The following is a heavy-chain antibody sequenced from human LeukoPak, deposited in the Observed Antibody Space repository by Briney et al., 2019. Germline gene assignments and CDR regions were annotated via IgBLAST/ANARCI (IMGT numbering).Heavy chain of an antibody. CDR3: ARRYYDSDGFQIDY. V-gene: IGHV1-18*01. CDR2: ISGYNGNT. J-gene: IGHJ4*02. CDR1: GYTFTSYG. Sequence: ASVKVSCKASGYTFTSYGFSWVRQAPGQRLEWMGWISGYNGNTNYAQKLQGRVTMTTDTYTSTAYMELRSLRSDDTAVYYCARRYYDSDGFQIDYWGQGTLVTVSS. D-gene: IGHD3-22*01.